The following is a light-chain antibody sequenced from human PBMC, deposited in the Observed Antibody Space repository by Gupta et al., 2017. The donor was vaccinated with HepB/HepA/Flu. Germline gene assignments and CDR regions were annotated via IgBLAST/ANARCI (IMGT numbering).Light chain of an antibody. J-gene: IGKJ2*02. Sequence: DIVMTQSPLSLPVTPGEPASISCSSSQSLLHSNGYNYLDWYLQKPGQSPQLLIYLVSKRSSGVPDRFSGSGSGTHFTLKISRVEAEDVGVYYCMQALQTLRTFGEGTKVEIK. CDR2: LVS. CDR3: MQALQTLRT. V-gene: IGKV2-28*01. CDR1: QSLLHSNGYNY.